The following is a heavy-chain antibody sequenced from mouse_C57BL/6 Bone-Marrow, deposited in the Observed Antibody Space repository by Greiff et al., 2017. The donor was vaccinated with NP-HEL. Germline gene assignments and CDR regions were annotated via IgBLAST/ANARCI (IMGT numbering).Heavy chain of an antibody. CDR1: GFSLTSYG. Sequence: VKLMESGPGLVQPSQSLSITCTVSGFSLTSYGVHWVRQSPGKGLEWLGVLWSGGSTDYNAAFISRLSISKDNSKSQVFFKMNSLQADDTAIYYCARKVGYYGSSYGFAYWGQGTLVTVSA. CDR3: ARKVGYYGSSYGFAY. J-gene: IGHJ3*01. V-gene: IGHV2-2*01. CDR2: LWSGGST. D-gene: IGHD1-1*01.